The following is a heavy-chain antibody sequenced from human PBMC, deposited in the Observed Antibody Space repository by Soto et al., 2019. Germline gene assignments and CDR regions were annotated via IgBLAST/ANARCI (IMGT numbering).Heavy chain of an antibody. CDR3: ARTYSTIRGGYYYCYGMDV. J-gene: IGHJ6*02. CDR2: IIPIVGTA. V-gene: IGHV1-69*01. Sequence: QVQLVQSGAEVKKPGSSVKFSCNASGGTFSSYAISWVRQAPGQGLEWMGGIIPIVGTAKYAQTFQGRVTITADESTSTAYVELSSLRSEDTAVYYCARTYSTIRGGYYYCYGMDVWGQGTTVTVSS. CDR1: GGTFSSYA. D-gene: IGHD6-13*01.